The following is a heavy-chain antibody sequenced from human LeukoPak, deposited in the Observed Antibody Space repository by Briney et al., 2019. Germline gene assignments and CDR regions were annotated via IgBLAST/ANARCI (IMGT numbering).Heavy chain of an antibody. CDR3: TRDRGYSTLDY. V-gene: IGHV3-74*01. D-gene: IGHD4-11*01. CDR2: ISNDGSST. CDR1: GFTFSSYW. Sequence: GGSLRLSCAASGFTFSSYWMYWVRQAPGKGLVWVSRISNDGSSTNYADSVKGRFTISRDNAKNTVYLQINSLTAEDTAVYYCTRDRGYSTLDYWGQGALVTVSS. J-gene: IGHJ4*02.